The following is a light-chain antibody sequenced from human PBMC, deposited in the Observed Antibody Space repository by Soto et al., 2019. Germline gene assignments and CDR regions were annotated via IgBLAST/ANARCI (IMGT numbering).Light chain of an antibody. CDR3: TSYSSSSPVV. CDR1: SSDVGGYNY. Sequence: QSALTQPASMSGSFGQSITISCTGTSSDVGGYNYVSWYQQHPNKAPKLMIYDVNNRPSGISNRFSGSKSANTASLTISGLQAEDEGDYYCTSYSSSSPVVFGGGTKLTVL. V-gene: IGLV2-14*03. CDR2: DVN. J-gene: IGLJ2*01.